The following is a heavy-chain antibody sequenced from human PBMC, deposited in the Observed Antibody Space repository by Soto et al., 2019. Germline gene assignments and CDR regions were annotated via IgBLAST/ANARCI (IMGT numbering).Heavy chain of an antibody. D-gene: IGHD3-10*01. Sequence: QVQLQESGPGLVKPSGTLSLICIVSGDSVTFGHHYWSWIRQPPGKGLEWIGHIFFTGASNYSPSLKSRVTLPLHSSKSPFSLNLTSVTAAASAIYYCARAGSDSAGSSLGRRLDVWGQGTTVTVSS. CDR3: ARAGSDSAGSSLGRRLDV. CDR1: GDSVTFGHHY. J-gene: IGHJ6*02. V-gene: IGHV4-61*01. CDR2: IFFTGAS.